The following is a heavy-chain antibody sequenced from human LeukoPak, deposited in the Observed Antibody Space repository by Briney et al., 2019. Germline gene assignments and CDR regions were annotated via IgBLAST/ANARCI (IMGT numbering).Heavy chain of an antibody. V-gene: IGHV4-34*01. CDR1: GESFSVYY. J-gene: IGHJ4*02. CDR3: ARWPGSGNFDY. CDR2: INHSGST. Sequence: SVTLSLTCAVYGESFSVYYWSWIRQPPGKGLEWIGEINHSGSTNYNPSLKSRVTISVDTSKNQFSLKLSSVTAADTAVYYCARWPGSGNFDYWGQGTLVTVSS. D-gene: IGHD2-15*01.